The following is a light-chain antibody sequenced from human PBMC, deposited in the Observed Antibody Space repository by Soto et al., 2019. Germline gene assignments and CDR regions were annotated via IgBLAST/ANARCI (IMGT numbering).Light chain of an antibody. CDR2: STD. CDR3: VLYMGSGIWV. CDR1: SGSVSTDYY. Sequence: QAVVTQVPSLSVSPGRTITLTCGLSSGSVSTDYYPSWYQQTPGQAPRTLIYSTDTRSSGVPDRFSGSILGNKAALTITGAQADDESDYYCVLYMGSGIWVFGGGTKLTVL. J-gene: IGLJ3*02. V-gene: IGLV8-61*01.